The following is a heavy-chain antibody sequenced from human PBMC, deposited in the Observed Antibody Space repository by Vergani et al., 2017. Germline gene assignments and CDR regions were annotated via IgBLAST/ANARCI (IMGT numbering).Heavy chain of an antibody. V-gene: IGHV3-11*04. Sequence: LEESGGGSVKPGGSLRLSCAASGFKFSDHYMSWIRQAPGTGLEWVSHISPGASTVSYTDSVTGRFTVSRDNDNNSLTLDMTTLRVEDTAVYYCAKNPGISTTRHYYARDVWAKGPRSPSP. CDR3: AKNPGISTTRHYYARDV. CDR1: GFKFSDHY. CDR2: ISPGASTV. J-gene: IGHJ6*02. D-gene: IGHD1-1*01.